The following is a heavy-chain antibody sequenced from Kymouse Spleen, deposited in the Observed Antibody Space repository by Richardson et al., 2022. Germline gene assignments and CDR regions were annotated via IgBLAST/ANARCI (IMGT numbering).Heavy chain of an antibody. D-gene: IGHD6-6*01. V-gene: IGHV4-39*01. Sequence: QLQLQESGPGLVKPSETLSLTCTVSGGSISSSSYYWGWIRQPPGKGLEWIGSIYYSGSTYYNPSLKSRVTISVDTSKNQFSLKLSSVTAADTAVYYCARRGYSSSFYYYYYGMDVWGQGTTVTVSS. CDR2: IYYSGST. CDR3: ARRGYSSSFYYYYYGMDV. CDR1: GGSISSSSYY. J-gene: IGHJ6*02.